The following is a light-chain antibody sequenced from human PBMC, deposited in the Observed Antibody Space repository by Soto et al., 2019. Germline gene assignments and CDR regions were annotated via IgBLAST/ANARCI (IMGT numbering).Light chain of an antibody. CDR3: QQYYSYPPT. CDR2: WAS. J-gene: IGKJ4*01. CDR1: QSVFSNSNNKKY. Sequence: DSVMTQSADSLAVSLGERATINCKSSQSVFSNSNNKKYLAWYQQKPGQPPKLLIHWASIRESGVPDRFGGSGSGTDFTLTISCLQSEDFATYYCQQYYSYPPTFGGGTKVDIK. V-gene: IGKV4-1*01.